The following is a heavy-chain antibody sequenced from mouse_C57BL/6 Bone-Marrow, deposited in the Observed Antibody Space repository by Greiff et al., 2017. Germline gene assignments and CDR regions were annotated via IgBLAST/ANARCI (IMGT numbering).Heavy chain of an antibody. CDR3: ARWGGNYSYWYFDV. D-gene: IGHD2-1*01. CDR1: GYTFTSYW. V-gene: IGHV1-55*01. J-gene: IGHJ1*03. CDR2: IYPGSGST. Sequence: VQLQQPGAELVKPGASVKMSCKASGYTFTSYWITWVKQRPGQGLEWIGDIYPGSGSTNYNEKFKSKATLTVDTSSSTAYMQLSSLTSEDSAVYYCARWGGNYSYWYFDVWGTGTTVTVSS.